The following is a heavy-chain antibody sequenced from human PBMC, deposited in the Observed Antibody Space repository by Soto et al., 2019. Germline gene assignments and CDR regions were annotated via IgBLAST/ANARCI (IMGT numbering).Heavy chain of an antibody. V-gene: IGHV5-51*01. J-gene: IGHJ6*02. CDR1: GYSFTTYW. CDR3: ARQDGMDV. Sequence: GESLKISCKGSGYSFTTYWIAWVRQMPGKGLEWMGMIYPGDSDTRYNPSLQSQVIISVDKSMSTAYLQWSSLKASDTAMYYCARQDGMDVWGQGTTVTVSS. CDR2: IYPGDSDT.